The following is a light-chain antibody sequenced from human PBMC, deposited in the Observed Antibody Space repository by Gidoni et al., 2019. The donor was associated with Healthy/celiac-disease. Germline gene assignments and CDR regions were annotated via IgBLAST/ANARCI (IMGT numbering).Light chain of an antibody. CDR3: QQSYSTPRT. CDR1: QSISSY. Sequence: DIEMTDSPSSLSASGGDRVTITCRASQSISSYLNWYQQKPGKAPKLLIYAASSLQSGVPSRFSGSGSGTDFTLTISSLQPEDFATYYCQQSYSTPRTFXQXTKVEIK. J-gene: IGKJ1*01. V-gene: IGKV1-39*01. CDR2: AAS.